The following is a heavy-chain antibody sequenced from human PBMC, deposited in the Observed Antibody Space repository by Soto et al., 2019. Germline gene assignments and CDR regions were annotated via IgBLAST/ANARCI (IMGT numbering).Heavy chain of an antibody. CDR3: ARRIVVVGPLLGMDV. D-gene: IGHD3-22*01. J-gene: IGHJ6*02. Sequence: SVKVSCKASGGTFSSYAISWVRQAPGQGLEWMGGIIPIFGTANYAQKFQGRVTITADESTSTAYMELSSLRSEDTAVYYCARRIVVVGPLLGMDVWGQGTTVTVSS. CDR1: GGTFSSYA. V-gene: IGHV1-69*13. CDR2: IIPIFGTA.